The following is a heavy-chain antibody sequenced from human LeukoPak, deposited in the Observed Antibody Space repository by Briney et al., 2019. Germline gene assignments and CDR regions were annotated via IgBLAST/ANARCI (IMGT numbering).Heavy chain of an antibody. CDR3: ARDVRDYGGNSRTHYYYNYMAV. CDR2: IYPGDSDT. J-gene: IGHJ6*03. Sequence: GESLKISCKGSGYSFTSYWIVWVRQMPGKGLEWMGIIYPGDSDTRYSPSFQGQVTISADKSISTAYLQWSSMKASDTAMYCFARDVRDYGGNSRTHYYYNYMAVWGKGTTVTVSS. V-gene: IGHV5-51*01. CDR1: GYSFTSYW. D-gene: IGHD4-23*01.